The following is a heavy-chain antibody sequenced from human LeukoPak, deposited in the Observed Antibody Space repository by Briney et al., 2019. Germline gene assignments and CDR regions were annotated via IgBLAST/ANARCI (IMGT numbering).Heavy chain of an antibody. Sequence: PSQTLSLTCTVSGGSISSGSYYWSWIRQPAGKGLEWIGRIYTSGSTNYNPSLKSRVTISVDTSKNQFSLKLSSVTAADTAVCYCARAPYDSSGYLPFDYWGQGTLVTVSS. CDR1: GGSISSGSYY. CDR3: ARAPYDSSGYLPFDY. J-gene: IGHJ4*02. D-gene: IGHD3-22*01. V-gene: IGHV4-61*02. CDR2: IYTSGST.